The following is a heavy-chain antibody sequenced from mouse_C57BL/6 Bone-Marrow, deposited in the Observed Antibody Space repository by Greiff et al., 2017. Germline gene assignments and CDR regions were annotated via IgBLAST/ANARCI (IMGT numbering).Heavy chain of an antibody. CDR3: ARRITPEDY. CDR1: GFTFTSYG. CDR2: IYPRSGYT. Sequence: QVQLKESGAELARPGASVKLSCTASGFTFTSYGISWVKQRPGQGLEWIGEIYPRSGYTYYTEKFKGKATLTADKSSSTAYMQLRSLTSEDSAVYFCARRITPEDYWGKGTTLTVSS. V-gene: IGHV1-81*01. D-gene: IGHD1-1*01. J-gene: IGHJ2*01.